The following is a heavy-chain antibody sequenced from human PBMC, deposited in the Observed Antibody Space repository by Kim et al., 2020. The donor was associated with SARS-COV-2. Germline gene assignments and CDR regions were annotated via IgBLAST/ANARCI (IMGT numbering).Heavy chain of an antibody. D-gene: IGHD6-13*01. CDR3: ARERAGKQQLVRENDY. CDR2: IYTSGST. Sequence: SETLSLTCTVSGGSISSGSYYWSWIRQPAGKGLEWIGRIYTSGSTNYNPSLKSRVTISVDTSKNQFSLKLSSVTAADTAVYYCARERAGKQQLVRENDYWGQGTLVTVSS. V-gene: IGHV4-61*02. J-gene: IGHJ4*02. CDR1: GGSISSGSYY.